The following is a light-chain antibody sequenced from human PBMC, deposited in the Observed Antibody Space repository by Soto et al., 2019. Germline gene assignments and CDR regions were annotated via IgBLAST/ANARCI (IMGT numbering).Light chain of an antibody. J-gene: IGKJ1*01. V-gene: IGKV3-20*01. Sequence: EIVLTQSPGTLSLSPGERATLSCRASQSVSSSYLAWYQQKPGQAPRLLIYGASTSATGIPDRFSGSGSGTDFTLTISSREPEDFAVYYCQQYGSSVWTFGQGTKVEIK. CDR1: QSVSSSY. CDR2: GAS. CDR3: QQYGSSVWT.